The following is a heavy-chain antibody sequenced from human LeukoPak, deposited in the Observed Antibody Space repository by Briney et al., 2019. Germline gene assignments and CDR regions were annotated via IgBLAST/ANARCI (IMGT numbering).Heavy chain of an antibody. CDR1: GFTVSINY. CDR2: IYSGGST. D-gene: IGHD5-18*01. J-gene: IGHJ4*02. CDR3: ARGGFGLAMVVDY. V-gene: IGHV3-53*01. Sequence: GGSLRLSCSASGFTVSINYMSWVRPAPGEGLEWVSFIYSGGSTYYAASVKGRVTTSRDNSKNPLYLQLNSLRAEDTAVYYCARGGFGLAMVVDYWGGGTLVTVSS.